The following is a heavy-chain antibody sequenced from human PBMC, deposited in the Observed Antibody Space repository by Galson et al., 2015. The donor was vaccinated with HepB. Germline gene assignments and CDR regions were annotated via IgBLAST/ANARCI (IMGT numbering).Heavy chain of an antibody. CDR1: GFTFSSYS. Sequence: SLRLSCAASGFTFSSYSMNWVRQAPGKGLEWVSSISSSSSYIYYADSVKGRFTISRDNAKNSLYLQMNSLRAEDTAVHYCARDHGESIAVAGWGGFDPWGQGTLVTVSS. CDR2: ISSSSSYI. D-gene: IGHD6-19*01. J-gene: IGHJ5*02. CDR3: ARDHGESIAVAGWGGFDP. V-gene: IGHV3-21*01.